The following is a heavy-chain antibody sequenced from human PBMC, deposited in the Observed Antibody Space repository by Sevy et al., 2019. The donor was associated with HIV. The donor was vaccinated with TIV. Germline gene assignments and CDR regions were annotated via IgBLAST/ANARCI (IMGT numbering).Heavy chain of an antibody. J-gene: IGHJ3*02. CDR1: GYTFTSYG. Sequence: VSVKVSCKASGYTFTSYGISWVRQAPGQGLEWMGWISAYNGNTNYAQKLQGRVTMTTDTSTSTAYMELRSLRSDDTAVYYCARDYDGNRADAFDIWGQGTMVTVSS. V-gene: IGHV1-18*01. D-gene: IGHD5-12*01. CDR3: ARDYDGNRADAFDI. CDR2: ISAYNGNT.